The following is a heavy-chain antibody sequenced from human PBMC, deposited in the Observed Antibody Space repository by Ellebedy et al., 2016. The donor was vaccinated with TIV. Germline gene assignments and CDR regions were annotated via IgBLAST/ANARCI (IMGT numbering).Heavy chain of an antibody. J-gene: IGHJ4*02. CDR1: GFTFSSYS. Sequence: GESLKISCAASGFTFSSYSMNWVRQAPGKGLEWVSYISSSSSTIYYADAVKGRFTISRDNAKNSLYLQMNRLRDEETAVYYCAARDYYDSSGYTDYWGQGTLVTVSS. V-gene: IGHV3-48*02. D-gene: IGHD3-22*01. CDR3: AARDYYDSSGYTDY. CDR2: ISSSSSTI.